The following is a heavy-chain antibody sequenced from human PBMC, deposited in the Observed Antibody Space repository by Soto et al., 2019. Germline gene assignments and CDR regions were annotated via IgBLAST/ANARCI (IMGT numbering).Heavy chain of an antibody. Sequence: GGSLRLSCAASGFTFSSYGMHWVRQAPGKGLEWVAVISYDGSNKYYADSVKGRFTISRDNSKNTLYLQMNSLRAEDTAVYYCTQDTAMVSGYYYYYMDVWGKGTTVTVSS. CDR2: ISYDGSNK. CDR1: GFTFSSYG. V-gene: IGHV3-30*03. D-gene: IGHD5-18*01. CDR3: TQDTAMVSGYYYYYMDV. J-gene: IGHJ6*03.